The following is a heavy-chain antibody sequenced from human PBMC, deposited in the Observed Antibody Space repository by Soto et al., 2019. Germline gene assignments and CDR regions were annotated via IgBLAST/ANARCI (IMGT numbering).Heavy chain of an antibody. CDR2: ISYDGSNK. CDR1: GFTFSSYA. V-gene: IGHV3-30-3*01. D-gene: IGHD3-9*01. Sequence: PGGSLSLSCAASGFTFSSYAMHWVRQAPGKGLEWVAVISYDGSNKYYADSVKGRFTISRDNSKNTLYLQMNSLRAEDTAVYYCARDRGRDILTGRRWDYYYGMDVWGQGTTVTVSS. CDR3: ARDRGRDILTGRRWDYYYGMDV. J-gene: IGHJ6*02.